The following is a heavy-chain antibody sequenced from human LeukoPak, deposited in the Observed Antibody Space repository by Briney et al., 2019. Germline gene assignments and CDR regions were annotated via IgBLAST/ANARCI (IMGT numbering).Heavy chain of an antibody. V-gene: IGHV3-15*01. Sequence: KPGGSLRLSCAASGLPFSNVWMAWVRQAPGKGLKWVGHIKTKTDGGATEYAAPVKGKFTISRDDSKNTVFLQMNSLTSEDTALYYCTTVRPLVRRVFHLYYFMDVWGEGTRVTVSS. CDR1: GLPFSNVW. CDR3: TTVRPLVRRVFHLYYFMDV. D-gene: IGHD3-10*01. CDR2: IKTKTDGGAT. J-gene: IGHJ6*03.